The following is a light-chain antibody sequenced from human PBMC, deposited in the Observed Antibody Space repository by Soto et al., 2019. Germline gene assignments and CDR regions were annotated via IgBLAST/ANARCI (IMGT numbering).Light chain of an antibody. CDR3: QSYASSLSRV. V-gene: IGLV1-40*01. CDR1: SSNIGAGYD. J-gene: IGLJ2*01. CDR2: GNS. Sequence: QSVLTQPPSVSGAPGQRVTISCTGSSSNIGAGYDVHWYQQLPGTAPKLLIYGNSNRPAGVPDRFSGSKSGTSASLAITGLQAEDEADYSCQSYASSLSRVFGGGTKLTVL.